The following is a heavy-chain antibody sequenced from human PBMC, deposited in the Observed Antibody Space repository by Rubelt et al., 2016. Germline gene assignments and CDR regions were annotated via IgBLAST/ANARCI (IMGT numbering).Heavy chain of an antibody. CDR2: MNPNSGNT. J-gene: IGHJ6*02. CDR1: GYTFTSYD. Sequence: QVQLVQSGAEVKKPGASVKVSCKASGYTFTSYDINWVRQATGQGLEWMGWMNPNSGNTGYAQKFQGRVTMTRNTSISTAYMELRSLRSEETAVYYCARLSITIFGVVVYYYGMDVWGQGTTVTVSS. V-gene: IGHV1-8*01. CDR3: ARLSITIFGVVVYYYGMDV. D-gene: IGHD3-3*01.